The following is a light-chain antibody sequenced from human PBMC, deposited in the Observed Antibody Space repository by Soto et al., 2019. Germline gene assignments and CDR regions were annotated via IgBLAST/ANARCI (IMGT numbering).Light chain of an antibody. Sequence: QSALTQPASVSGSPGQSIAISCTGTSNDVGGYNYVSWYQQHPGKAPKLMIYDVSARPSGVSNRFSGSKSDNTASLTISGLQAEDEADYYCSSYTSSNPVVFGGGTQLTVL. CDR2: DVS. CDR1: SNDVGGYNY. J-gene: IGLJ7*01. CDR3: SSYTSSNPVV. V-gene: IGLV2-14*01.